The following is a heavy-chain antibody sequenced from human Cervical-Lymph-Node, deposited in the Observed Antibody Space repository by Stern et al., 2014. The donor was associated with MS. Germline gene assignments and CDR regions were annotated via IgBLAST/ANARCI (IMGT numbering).Heavy chain of an antibody. CDR3: ARDVTGTLDY. J-gene: IGHJ4*02. CDR1: GFTFSSYG. CDR2: ISHDDTFK. V-gene: IGHV3-30*03. D-gene: IGHD1/OR15-1a*01. Sequence: LQPGRSLRLSCSVSGFTFSSYGMHWVRQAPGKGLEWVAVISHDDTFKNYADSVKGRFTISRDNSLNTLYLDMNSLKSEDTAVYHCARDVTGTLDYWGQGTLVTVSS.